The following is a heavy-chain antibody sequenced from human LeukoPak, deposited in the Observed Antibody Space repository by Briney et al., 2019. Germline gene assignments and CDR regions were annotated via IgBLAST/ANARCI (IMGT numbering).Heavy chain of an antibody. CDR2: IYYSGNT. CDR3: ARFGDKTYSSSWYKFDY. CDR1: GGSISSYSYY. J-gene: IGHJ4*02. Sequence: SETLSLTCTVSGGSISSYSYYWGRIRQPPGKGLEWIGSIYYSGNTYYNPSLKSRVTISVDTSKNQFSLKLSSVAAADTAVYYCARFGDKTYSSSWYKFDYWGQGTLVTVSS. D-gene: IGHD6-13*01. V-gene: IGHV4-39*01.